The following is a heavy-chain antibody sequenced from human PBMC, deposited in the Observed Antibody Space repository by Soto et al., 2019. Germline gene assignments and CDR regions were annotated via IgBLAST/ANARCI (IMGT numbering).Heavy chain of an antibody. CDR2: IYYSGST. J-gene: IGHJ5*02. Sequence: SETLSLTCTVSGGSISSYYWSWIRQPPGKGLEWIGYIYYSGSTNYNPSLKSRVTISVDTSKNQFSLKLSSVTAADTAVYYCARSSGGQWLVRSWGQGTLVTVSS. D-gene: IGHD6-19*01. CDR3: ARSSGGQWLVRS. V-gene: IGHV4-59*01. CDR1: GGSISSYY.